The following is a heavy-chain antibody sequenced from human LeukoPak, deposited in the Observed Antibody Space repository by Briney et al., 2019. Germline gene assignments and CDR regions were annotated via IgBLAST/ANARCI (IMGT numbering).Heavy chain of an antibody. CDR1: GFSLSTSGMC. CDR2: LDWDDDK. Sequence: SGPTLVNPTQTLTLTRTFSGFSLSTSGMCVSWIPQPPGKALEWLACLDWDDDKYYSTSLKTRLTISKDTSNNQVVLTMTNMDPVGTATYYCARYSGSYYYFDYWGQGTLVTVSS. D-gene: IGHD1-26*01. CDR3: ARYSGSYYYFDY. J-gene: IGHJ4*02. V-gene: IGHV2-70*11.